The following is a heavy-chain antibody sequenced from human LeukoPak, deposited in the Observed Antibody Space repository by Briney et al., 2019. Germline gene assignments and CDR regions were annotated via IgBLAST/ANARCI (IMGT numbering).Heavy chain of an antibody. Sequence: TGGSLRLSCAASGFTFDDYAMHWVRQAPGKGLEWVSGISWNSGSIGYADSVKGRFTISRDNAKNSLYLQMNSLRAEDTALYYCAKGERDFGVAMHYWGQGTLVTVSS. J-gene: IGHJ4*02. CDR2: ISWNSGSI. V-gene: IGHV3-9*01. D-gene: IGHD3-3*01. CDR1: GFTFDDYA. CDR3: AKGERDFGVAMHY.